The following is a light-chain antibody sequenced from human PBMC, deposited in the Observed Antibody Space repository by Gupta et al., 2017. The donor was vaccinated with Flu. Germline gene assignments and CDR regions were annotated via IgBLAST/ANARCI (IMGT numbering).Light chain of an antibody. J-gene: IGKJ2*01. Sequence: GDRVTITCRASQSISSWLAWYQQKPGKAPKLLIYKASSLESGVPSRFSGSGSGTEFTLTISSLQPDDFATYYCQQYNSSMYTFGQGTKLEIK. CDR1: QSISSW. V-gene: IGKV1-5*03. CDR2: KAS. CDR3: QQYNSSMYT.